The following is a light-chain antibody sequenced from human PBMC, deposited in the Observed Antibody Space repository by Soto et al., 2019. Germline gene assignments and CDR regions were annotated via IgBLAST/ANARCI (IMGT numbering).Light chain of an antibody. CDR1: QSVSSY. Sequence: EIVLTQSPATLSLSPGERATLSFRASQSVSSYLAWYQQKPGQAPRLLIYDASNRATGIPARFSGSGSGTDFTLTISSPEPEDFAVYVCQQPSNWPPVYTFGQGTKVEIK. V-gene: IGKV3-11*01. CDR2: DAS. J-gene: IGKJ2*01. CDR3: QQPSNWPPVYT.